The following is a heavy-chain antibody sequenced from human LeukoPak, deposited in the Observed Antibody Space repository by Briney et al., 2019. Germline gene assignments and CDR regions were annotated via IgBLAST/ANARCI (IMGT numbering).Heavy chain of an antibody. Sequence: GGSRGLSCAASGFPFGGSAMHRVRQASGKGLEWVGRIRSKVNSYATGYVGSVKGRFTISRDDSKNTAYLQMNSLRAEDTAVYYCAKSTVAAVPDAFDIWGQGTMVTVSS. D-gene: IGHD4-23*01. CDR2: IRSKVNSYAT. J-gene: IGHJ3*02. CDR3: AKSTVAAVPDAFDI. V-gene: IGHV3-73*01. CDR1: GFPFGGSA.